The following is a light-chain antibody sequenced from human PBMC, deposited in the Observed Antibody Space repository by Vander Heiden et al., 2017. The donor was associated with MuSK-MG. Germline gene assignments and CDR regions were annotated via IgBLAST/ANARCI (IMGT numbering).Light chain of an antibody. CDR1: KLGDKY. J-gene: IGLJ2*01. V-gene: IGLV3-1*01. Sequence: SYELTQPPSVSVSPGQTASITCSGDKLGDKYACWYQQKPGQSPGRVIYQDSKRPSGIPERFSGSNSGKTATLTISGTQAMNEADYYCQAWDSSFVVFGGGTKLTVL. CDR2: QDS. CDR3: QAWDSSFVV.